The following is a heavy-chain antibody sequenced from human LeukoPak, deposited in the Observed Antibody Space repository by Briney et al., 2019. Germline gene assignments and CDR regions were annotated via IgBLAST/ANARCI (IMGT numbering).Heavy chain of an antibody. V-gene: IGHV4-59*01. D-gene: IGHD3-10*01. J-gene: IGHJ5*02. CDR1: GGSISSYY. Sequence: SETLSLTCTASGGSISSYYWSWIRQPPGKGLEWIGYIYYSGSTNYNPSPKSRVTISVDTSKNQFSLKLSSVTAADTAVYYCARTITMDSFDPWGQGTLVTVSS. CDR3: ARTITMDSFDP. CDR2: IYYSGST.